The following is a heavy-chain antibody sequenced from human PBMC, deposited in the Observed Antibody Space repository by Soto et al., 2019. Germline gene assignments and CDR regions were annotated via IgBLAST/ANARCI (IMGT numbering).Heavy chain of an antibody. V-gene: IGHV1-18*01. J-gene: IGHJ4*02. CDR2: ISAHNGNT. Sequence: QVHLVQSGAEVKKPGASVKVSCQGSGYAFTTYGITWVRQAPGQGLGRMGWISAHNGNTNYAQKPQGRVTVTRDTSTSTAYMELRSLRYDDTAVYYCARGRYGDYWGQGALVTVSS. D-gene: IGHD1-1*01. CDR1: GYAFTTYG. CDR3: ARGRYGDY.